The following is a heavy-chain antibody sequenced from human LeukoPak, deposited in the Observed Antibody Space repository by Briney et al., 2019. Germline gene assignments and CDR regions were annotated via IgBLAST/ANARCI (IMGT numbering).Heavy chain of an antibody. CDR2: FDPEDGET. Sequence: ASVMVSCKVSGYTLTELSMHWVRQAPGKGLEWIGGFDPEDGETIYAQKFRGRVTMTENTSTDTAYMELSSVISEDTAVYYCATYDSSVYYRSRVFDYWGQGNLLTVSS. J-gene: IGHJ4*02. V-gene: IGHV1-24*01. CDR1: GYTLTELS. CDR3: ATYDSSVYYRSRVFDY. D-gene: IGHD3-22*01.